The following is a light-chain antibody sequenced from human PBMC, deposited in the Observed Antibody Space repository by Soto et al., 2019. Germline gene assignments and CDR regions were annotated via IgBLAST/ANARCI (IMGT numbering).Light chain of an antibody. CDR1: QSVSSN. Sequence: EIVMTQSPATLSVSPGERATLSCRASQSVSSNLAWYQQKPGQAPRLLIYGASTRATGIPARFSGGGSGTEFTLTISSLQPEDFATYYCQQSYSTPWTFGQGTKVDIK. CDR2: GAS. J-gene: IGKJ1*01. V-gene: IGKV3-15*01. CDR3: QQSYSTPWT.